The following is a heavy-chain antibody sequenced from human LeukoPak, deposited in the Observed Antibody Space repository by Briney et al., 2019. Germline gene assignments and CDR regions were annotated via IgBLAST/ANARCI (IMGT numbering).Heavy chain of an antibody. V-gene: IGHV1-69*04. J-gene: IGHJ5*02. CDR1: GGTFSSYA. CDR3: AREASGSNYDFWSGYSEWFDP. Sequence: SVKVSCKASGGTFSSYAISWVRQAPGQGLEWMGRIIPIFGIANYAQKFQGRVTITADKSTSTAYMELSSLRSEDTAVYYCAREASGSNYDFWSGYSEWFDPWGQGTLVAVSS. D-gene: IGHD3-3*01. CDR2: IIPIFGIA.